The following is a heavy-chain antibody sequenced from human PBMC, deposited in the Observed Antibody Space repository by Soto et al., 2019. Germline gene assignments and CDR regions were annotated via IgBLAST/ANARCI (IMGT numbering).Heavy chain of an antibody. CDR2: INPSGSST. CDR3: AIYTGGNPYYDILTGYPYYFDY. Sequence: ASVKVSCQASGYTFTSYYMHWVRQAPGQGIEWMGIINPSGSSTSYAQKFQGRVTMNRDTSTSTVYMELSSLRSEDTAVYYCAIYTGGNPYYDILTGYPYYFDYWGQGTLVTVSS. V-gene: IGHV1-46*01. J-gene: IGHJ4*02. CDR1: GYTFTSYY. D-gene: IGHD3-9*01.